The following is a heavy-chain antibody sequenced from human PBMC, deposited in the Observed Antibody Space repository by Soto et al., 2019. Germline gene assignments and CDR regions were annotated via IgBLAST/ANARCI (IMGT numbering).Heavy chain of an antibody. D-gene: IGHD3-10*01. CDR1: GGTFSSYA. Sequence: SVKVSCKASGGTFSSYAISWVRQAPGQGLEWMGGIIPIFGTANYAQKFQGRVTITADESTSTAYIELSSLRSEDTAVYYYGRYVGFGEFFFDYWGQGTLVTVSS. CDR2: IIPIFGTA. V-gene: IGHV1-69*13. CDR3: GRYVGFGEFFFDY. J-gene: IGHJ4*02.